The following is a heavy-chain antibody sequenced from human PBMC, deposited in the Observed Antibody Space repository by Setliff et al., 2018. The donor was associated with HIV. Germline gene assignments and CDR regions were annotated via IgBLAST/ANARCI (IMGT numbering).Heavy chain of an antibody. D-gene: IGHD3-16*02. CDR3: VRDGIIRTTRVFDY. J-gene: IGHJ4*02. V-gene: IGHV1-18*04. Sequence: ASVKVSCKASGYIFLGYDISWVRQAPGQGLEWMGWIDVNKGNTNYAEKFQGRVTLTTDTSTNTAYMEVRILTSDDTAVYYCVRDGIIRTTRVFDYWGQGTLVTVSS. CDR1: GYIFLGYD. CDR2: IDVNKGNT.